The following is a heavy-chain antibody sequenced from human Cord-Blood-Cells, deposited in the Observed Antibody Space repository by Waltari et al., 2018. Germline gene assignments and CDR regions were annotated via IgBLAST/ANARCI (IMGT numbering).Heavy chain of an antibody. CDR2: INHSGST. D-gene: IGHD2-2*01. V-gene: IGHV4-34*01. Sequence: QVQLQQWGAGLLKPSETLSLTCAVYGGSFSGYYWSWIRQPPGKGLEWIGEINHSGSTHHNPSLKRRVTISVDTSKNQFSLKLSSVTAADTAVYYCARAGTEVVPAAYYYYGMDVWGQGTTVTVSS. CDR1: GGSFSGYY. J-gene: IGHJ6*02. CDR3: ARAGTEVVPAAYYYYGMDV.